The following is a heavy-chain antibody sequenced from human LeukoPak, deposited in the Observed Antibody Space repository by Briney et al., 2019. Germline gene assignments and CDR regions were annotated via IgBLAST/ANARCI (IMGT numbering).Heavy chain of an antibody. V-gene: IGHV3-23*01. D-gene: IGHD6-19*01. CDR3: AKDLWYSSGWYIWPFDY. CDR2: ISGSGGST. Sequence: PGGSLRLSCAASGFTFSSSAMSWVRQVPGKGLEWVSAISGSGGSTYYADSVKGRFTISRDNSKNTLYLQMNSLRAEDTAVYYCAKDLWYSSGWYIWPFDYWGQGTLVTVSS. J-gene: IGHJ4*02. CDR1: GFTFSSSA.